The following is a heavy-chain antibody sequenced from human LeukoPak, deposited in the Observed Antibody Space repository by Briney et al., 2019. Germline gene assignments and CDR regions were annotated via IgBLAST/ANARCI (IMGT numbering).Heavy chain of an antibody. CDR3: ARDLNWSFDY. J-gene: IGHJ4*02. V-gene: IGHV3-64*01. D-gene: IGHD1-1*01. CDR2: IITNGGST. CDR1: GFTFSNYW. Sequence: GGSLRLSCAASGFTFSNYWMSWVRQAPGKGLEYVSTIITNGGSTYYASSVKGRFTISRDNSKNTLYLQMGSLRAEDMAVYYCARDLNWSFDYWGQGTLVTVSS.